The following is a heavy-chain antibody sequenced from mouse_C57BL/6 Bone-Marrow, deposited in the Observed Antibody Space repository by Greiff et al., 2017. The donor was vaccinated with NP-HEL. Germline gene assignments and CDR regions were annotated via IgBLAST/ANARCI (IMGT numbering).Heavy chain of an antibody. CDR2: IYPGDGDT. Sequence: VQLQQSGAELVKPGASVKISCKASGYAFSSYWMNWVKQRPGKGLEWIGQIYPGDGDTNYNGKFKGKATLTADKSSSTAYMQLSSLSSEDSAVYFCARDPTTVVAPYYAMDYWGQGTSVTVSS. D-gene: IGHD1-1*01. CDR3: ARDPTTVVAPYYAMDY. V-gene: IGHV1-80*01. CDR1: GYAFSSYW. J-gene: IGHJ4*01.